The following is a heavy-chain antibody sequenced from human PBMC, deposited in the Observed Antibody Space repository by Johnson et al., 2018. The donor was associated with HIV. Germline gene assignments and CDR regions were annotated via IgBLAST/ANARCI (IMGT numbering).Heavy chain of an antibody. Sequence: VQLVESGGGLIQPGGSLRLSCAASGFTVSSNYMSWVRQAPGKGLEWVSVIYSGGSTYYADSVKGRFTISRDNSRNTLYLQMNSLRAEATALYYVASGGDIVLVVYAMGHDAFDIWGQGTMVTVSS. CDR2: IYSGGST. J-gene: IGHJ3*02. CDR1: GFTVSSNY. CDR3: ASGGDIVLVVYAMGHDAFDI. V-gene: IGHV3-53*01. D-gene: IGHD2-8*02.